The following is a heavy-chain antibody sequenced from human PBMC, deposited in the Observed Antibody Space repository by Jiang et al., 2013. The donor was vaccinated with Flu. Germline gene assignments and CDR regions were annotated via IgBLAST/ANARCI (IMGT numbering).Heavy chain of an antibody. J-gene: IGHJ6*02. CDR2: IYTSGST. D-gene: IGHD3-9*01. Sequence: GPGLVKPSETLSLTCAVSGGSISSYYWSWIRQPAGKGLEWIGRIYTSGSTNYNPSLKSRVTMSVDTSKNQFSLKLSSVTAADTAVYYCARMGGYYDILTGYVYYYYGMDVWGQGTTVTVSS. V-gene: IGHV4-4*07. CDR1: GGSISSYY. CDR3: ARMGGYYDILTGYVYYYYGMDV.